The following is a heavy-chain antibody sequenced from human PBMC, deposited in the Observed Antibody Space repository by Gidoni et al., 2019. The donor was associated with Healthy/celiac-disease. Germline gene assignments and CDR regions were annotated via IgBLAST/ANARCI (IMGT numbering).Heavy chain of an antibody. V-gene: IGHV4-39*01. D-gene: IGHD4-17*01. CDR2: IYYSGST. Sequence: QLQLQESGPGLVKPSETLSLTCTVSGGSISSSSYYWGWVRQPPGKGLEWIGSIYYSGSTYYNPSLKSRVTISVDTSKNQFSLKLSSVTAADTAVYYCARTASDAFDIWGQGTMVTVSS. CDR3: ARTASDAFDI. CDR1: GGSISSSSYY. J-gene: IGHJ3*02.